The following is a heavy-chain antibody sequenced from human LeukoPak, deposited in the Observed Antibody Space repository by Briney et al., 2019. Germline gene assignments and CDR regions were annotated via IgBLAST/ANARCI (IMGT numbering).Heavy chain of an antibody. CDR2: IYYSGST. V-gene: IGHV4-31*03. D-gene: IGHD6-13*01. Sequence: PPETLSLTCTVSGGSISSGGYYWSWIRQHLGEGLEWIGYIYYSGSTYYNPSLKSRVTISVDTSKNQFSLKLSSVTAADTAVYYCARGGSSWYGSPYFDYWGQGTLVTVSS. J-gene: IGHJ4*02. CDR3: ARGGSSWYGSPYFDY. CDR1: GGSISSGGYY.